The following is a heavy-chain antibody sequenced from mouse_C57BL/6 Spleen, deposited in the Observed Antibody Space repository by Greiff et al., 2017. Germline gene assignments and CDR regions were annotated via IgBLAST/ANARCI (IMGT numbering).Heavy chain of an antibody. CDR2: INPSTGGT. CDR1: GYSFTGYY. V-gene: IGHV1-42*01. D-gene: IGHD2-3*01. Sequence: EVQLQQSGPELVKPGASVKISCKASGYSFTGYYMNWVKQSPEKSLEWIGEINPSTGGTTYNQKFKAKATLTVDKSSSTAYMQLKSLTSEDSAVYYCARYDGYYVGFEDWGQGTTLTVSS. J-gene: IGHJ2*01. CDR3: ARYDGYYVGFED.